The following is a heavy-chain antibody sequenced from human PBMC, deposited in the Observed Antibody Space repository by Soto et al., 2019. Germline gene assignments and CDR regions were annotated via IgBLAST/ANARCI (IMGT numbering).Heavy chain of an antibody. J-gene: IGHJ6*02. CDR1: GFTFSSYS. V-gene: IGHV3-48*02. CDR2: ISSSTI. CDR3: ARPEYSSSSYGMDV. D-gene: IGHD6-6*01. Sequence: GGSLRLSCAASGFTFSSYSMNWVRQAPGKGLEWVSYISSSTIYYADSVKGRFTISRDNAKNSLYLQMNSLRDEDTAVYYCARPEYSSSSYGMDVWGQGTTVTVSS.